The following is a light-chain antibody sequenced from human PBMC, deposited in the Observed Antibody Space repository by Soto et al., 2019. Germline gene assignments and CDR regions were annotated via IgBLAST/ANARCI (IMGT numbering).Light chain of an antibody. CDR2: GAS. Sequence: EIVLTQSPGTLSLSPGERATLSCRASQSVSSNLAWYQQKPGQAPRLLIYGASTRATGIPARFSGSGSGTDFNLTINSLQPEDFATYFCQQSFTTPLTFGGGTKVDIK. V-gene: IGKV3-15*01. J-gene: IGKJ4*01. CDR3: QQSFTTPLT. CDR1: QSVSSN.